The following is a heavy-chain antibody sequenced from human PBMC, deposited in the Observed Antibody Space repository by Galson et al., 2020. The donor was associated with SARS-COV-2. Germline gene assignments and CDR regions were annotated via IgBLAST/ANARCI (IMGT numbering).Heavy chain of an antibody. D-gene: IGHD1-26*01. CDR3: AGRVAGANARDI. V-gene: IGHV6-1*01. CDR1: GDSVSSNSGA. CDR2: TYYRSKWST. Sequence: SQTLSLTCAISGDSVSSNSGAWNWIRQSPSRGLEWLGRTYYRSKWSTDYAVSVKSRITINPDTSKNQFSLQLNSVTPEDTAMYYCAGRVAGANARDIWGQGTMVIVSS. J-gene: IGHJ3*02.